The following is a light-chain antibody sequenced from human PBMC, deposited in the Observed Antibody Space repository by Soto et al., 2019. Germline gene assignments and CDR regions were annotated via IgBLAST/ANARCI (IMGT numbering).Light chain of an antibody. V-gene: IGKV3-15*01. CDR1: QSVHNN. Sequence: EVVMTQSPATLSVSPGDGATLSCRASQSVHNNLAWYQQKPGQAPRLLIFDTSTRATDIPVRFTGGGSGTEFPLTIRSLQSEDSAVYYCQQYKIWPLTFGGGTKVEIK. CDR3: QQYKIWPLT. J-gene: IGKJ4*01. CDR2: DTS.